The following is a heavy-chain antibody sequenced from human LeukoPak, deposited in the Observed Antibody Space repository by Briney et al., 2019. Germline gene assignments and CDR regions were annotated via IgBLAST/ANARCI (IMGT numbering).Heavy chain of an antibody. D-gene: IGHD2-15*01. Sequence: ASVKVSCKASGYTFTSYYMHWVRQAPGQGLEWMGIINPSGGSTSYAQKFQGRVTITRDMSTSTVYMELSSLRSEDTAVYYCARADSGHFEYWGQGTLVTVSS. J-gene: IGHJ4*02. CDR3: ARADSGHFEY. CDR1: GYTFTSYY. V-gene: IGHV1-46*01. CDR2: INPSGGST.